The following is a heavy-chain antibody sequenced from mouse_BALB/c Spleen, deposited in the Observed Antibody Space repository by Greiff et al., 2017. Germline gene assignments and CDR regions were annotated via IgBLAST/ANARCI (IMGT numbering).Heavy chain of an antibody. V-gene: IGHV2-9*02. CDR1: GFSLTSYG. CDR3: ARDRGNYVYYFDY. Sequence: VKLMESGPGLVAPSQSLSITCTVSGFSLTSYGVHWVRQPPGKGLEWLGVIWAGGSTNYNSALMSRLSISKDNSKSQVFLKMNSLQTDDTAMYYCARDRGNYVYYFDYWGQGTTLTVSS. D-gene: IGHD2-1*01. CDR2: IWAGGST. J-gene: IGHJ2*01.